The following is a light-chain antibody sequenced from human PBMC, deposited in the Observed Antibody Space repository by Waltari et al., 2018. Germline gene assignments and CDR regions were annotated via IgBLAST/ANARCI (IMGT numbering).Light chain of an antibody. V-gene: IGKV3-20*01. CDR2: GAS. Sequence: EIVLTQSPDTLSLSPGERATLSCRASQSIGRYLVWYQQKPGQAPRLPILGASTRASGIXXXFSGSGSGTDFSLXISXLEPEDFAVYHCQKHDRLPATFGQGTKVEIK. CDR3: QKHDRLPAT. J-gene: IGKJ1*01. CDR1: QSIGRY.